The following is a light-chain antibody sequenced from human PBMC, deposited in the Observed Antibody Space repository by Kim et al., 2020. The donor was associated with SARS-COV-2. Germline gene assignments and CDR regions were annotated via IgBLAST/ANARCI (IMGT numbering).Light chain of an antibody. CDR3: QQSYSTPWT. CDR2: AAS. Sequence: ASVGDRVTITCRASQSIGNYLNWYQHKPGKAPKLLIYAASTLQGGVPSRFSGSGSGTDFTLTISSLQLEDFAAYFCQQSYSTPWTFGQGTKVDIK. J-gene: IGKJ1*01. CDR1: QSIGNY. V-gene: IGKV1-39*01.